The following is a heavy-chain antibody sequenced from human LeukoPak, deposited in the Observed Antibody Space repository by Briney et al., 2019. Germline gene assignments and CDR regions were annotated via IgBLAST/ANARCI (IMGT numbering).Heavy chain of an antibody. CDR1: GGSFSGYY. V-gene: IGHV4-34*01. CDR3: ARHKRSSYYYYMDV. Sequence: PSETLSLTCAVYGGSFSGYYWSWIRQPPGKGLEWIGEINHSGSTNYNPSLKSRVTISVDTSKNQFSLKLSSVTAADTAVYYCARHKRSSYYYYMDVWGKGTTVTVSS. CDR2: INHSGST. J-gene: IGHJ6*03.